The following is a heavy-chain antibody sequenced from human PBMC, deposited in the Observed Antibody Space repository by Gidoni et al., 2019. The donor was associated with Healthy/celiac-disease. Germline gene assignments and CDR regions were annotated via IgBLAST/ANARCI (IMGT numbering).Heavy chain of an antibody. V-gene: IGHV3-23*01. CDR2: ISGSGGST. J-gene: IGHJ3*02. D-gene: IGHD3-22*01. CDR3: AKEGYYYDSSGYYPDAFDI. CDR1: GFPFSSYA. Sequence: EVQLLESGGGLVQPGGSLRLSCAASGFPFSSYALSWVRQAPGKGLEWVAAISGSGGSTYYADSVKGRFTISRDNAKNTLYLQMNSLRAEDTAVYYCAKEGYYYDSSGYYPDAFDIWGQGTMVTVSS.